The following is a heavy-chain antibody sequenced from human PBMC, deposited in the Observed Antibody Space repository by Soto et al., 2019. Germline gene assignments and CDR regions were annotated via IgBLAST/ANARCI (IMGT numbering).Heavy chain of an antibody. CDR1: GGTFSSYA. CDR2: IIPIFGTA. Sequence: QVQLVQSGAEVKKPGSSVKVSCKASGGTFSSYAISWVRQAPGQGLEWMGGIIPIFGTADYAQKFQGRVTVPADKSTSTASMGRGGLRAEGSALYYCARHSGSPAEGRYYYVMDVWGQGTTVTVSS. CDR3: ARHSGSPAEGRYYYVMDV. V-gene: IGHV1-69*14. J-gene: IGHJ6*02. D-gene: IGHD1-26*01.